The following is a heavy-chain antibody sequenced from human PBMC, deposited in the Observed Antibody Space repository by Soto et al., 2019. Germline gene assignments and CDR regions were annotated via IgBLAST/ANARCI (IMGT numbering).Heavy chain of an antibody. D-gene: IGHD2-15*01. J-gene: IGHJ5*02. CDR3: ARGRVVVAATPGWFDP. Sequence: SETLSLTCTVSGGSISSGGYYWSWIRQHPGKGLEWIGYIYYSGSTYYNPSLKSRVTISVDTSKNQFSLKLSSVTAADTAVYYCARGRVVVAATPGWFDPWGQGTLVTVSS. V-gene: IGHV4-31*03. CDR2: IYYSGST. CDR1: GGSISSGGYY.